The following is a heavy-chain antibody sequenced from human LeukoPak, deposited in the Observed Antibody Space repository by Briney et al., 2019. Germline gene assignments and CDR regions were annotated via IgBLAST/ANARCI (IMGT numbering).Heavy chain of an antibody. CDR3: TRGPGYFDH. Sequence: GRSLRLSCAASGLIFHDYAMHWVRRAPGKGLEWVSGINWNSGGIGYADSVKGRFTISRNNAKNSLYLQMNSLRPEDTALYYCTRGPGYFDHWGQGTLVTASS. V-gene: IGHV3-9*01. CDR1: GLIFHDYA. CDR2: INWNSGGI. J-gene: IGHJ4*02.